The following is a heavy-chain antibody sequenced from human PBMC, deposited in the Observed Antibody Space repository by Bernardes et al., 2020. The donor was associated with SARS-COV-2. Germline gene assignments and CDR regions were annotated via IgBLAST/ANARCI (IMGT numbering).Heavy chain of an antibody. CDR2: IHYGST. CDR1: GVSISNCGYY. Sequence: SESLSLTCTVSGVSISNCGYYWSWIRQHPGKGLEWIVYIHYGSTYYNPSLKSRVTISEDTSKNQFSLKLSSVTAADTAVYYCARVAAIAPWARWYFDLWGRGTQVNVPS. V-gene: IGHV4-31*03. CDR3: ARVAAIAPWARWYFDL. J-gene: IGHJ2*01. D-gene: IGHD5-18*01.